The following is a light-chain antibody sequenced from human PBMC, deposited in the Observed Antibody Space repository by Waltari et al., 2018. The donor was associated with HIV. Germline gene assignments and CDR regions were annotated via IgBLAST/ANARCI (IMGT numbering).Light chain of an antibody. CDR3: QHAHSFPHT. Sequence: DVQMTQFPSTVSASVGDSVTSCCRASVRGSFRLAWYRQRPGEGPSLLIYDASRLETGIPSRFSGRQSGTNFTLTISDLQPEDFATYFCQHAHSFPHTFGGGTRL. J-gene: IGKJ4*01. CDR1: VRGSFR. V-gene: IGKV1-12*01. CDR2: DAS.